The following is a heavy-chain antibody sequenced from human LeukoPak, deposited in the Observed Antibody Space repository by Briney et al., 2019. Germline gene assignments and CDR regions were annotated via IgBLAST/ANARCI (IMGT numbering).Heavy chain of an antibody. CDR3: ATSRRWSAFDT. CDR1: GFTFNNYW. Sequence: GGSLRLSCAASGFTFNNYWMIWVRQAPGKGLEWVANIKEDGSEKYFVDSVKGRFTFTRDNAQNSLYVQMNRLRVEDTAVYYCATSRRWSAFDTWGQRTMVSLSS. V-gene: IGHV3-7*01. D-gene: IGHD4-23*01. CDR2: IKEDGSEK. J-gene: IGHJ3*02.